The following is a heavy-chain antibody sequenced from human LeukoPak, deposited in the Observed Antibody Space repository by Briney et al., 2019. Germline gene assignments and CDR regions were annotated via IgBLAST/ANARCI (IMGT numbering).Heavy chain of an antibody. CDR1: GYSFTSYW. J-gene: IGHJ4*02. CDR2: IDPSDSYT. V-gene: IGHV5-10-1*01. Sequence: GESLKISCKGSGYSFTSYWISWVRQMPTKGLEGMVGIDPSDSYTNYSPSFQGRLTISADKSISTPYLKWSSLKASDLAMYYCARYCSGGSCYAAHDYWGQGTLVTVSS. CDR3: ARYCSGGSCYAAHDY. D-gene: IGHD2-15*01.